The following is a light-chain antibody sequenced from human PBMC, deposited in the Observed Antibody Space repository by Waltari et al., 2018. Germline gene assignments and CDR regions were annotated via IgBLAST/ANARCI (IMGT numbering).Light chain of an antibody. CDR3: QQYYSTPLT. V-gene: IGKV4-1*01. Sequence: DIVMTQSPDSLAVSLGERATINCKSSQSVLYSSNNKNYLVWYQQKPGQPPKLLIYWASTRESGVPDRFSGGGSGTDFTLTISSLQAEDVAVYYCQQYYSTPLTFGQGTKVEIK. CDR1: QSVLYSSNNKNY. J-gene: IGKJ1*01. CDR2: WAS.